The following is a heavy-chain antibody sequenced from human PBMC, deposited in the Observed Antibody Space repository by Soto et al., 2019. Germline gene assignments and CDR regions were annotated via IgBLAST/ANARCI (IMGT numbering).Heavy chain of an antibody. CDR2: IVVGSGNI. CDR1: GFTFTSSA. V-gene: IGHV1-58*01. D-gene: IGHD3-10*01. J-gene: IGHJ5*02. Sequence: ASVKVSCKASGFTFTSSAVQWVRQARGQRLEWIGWIVVGSGNINYAQKFQERVTITRDMSTSTAYMELSSLRSEDTAVYYCAADRKGGRITMVRGPKGFDPWGQGTLVTVSS. CDR3: AADRKGGRITMVRGPKGFDP.